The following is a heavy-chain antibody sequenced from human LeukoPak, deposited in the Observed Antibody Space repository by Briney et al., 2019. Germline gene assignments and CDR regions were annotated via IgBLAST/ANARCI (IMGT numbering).Heavy chain of an antibody. J-gene: IGHJ6*03. CDR3: ARGGGMGHYYYYMDV. CDR2: IYYSGST. D-gene: IGHD5-24*01. CDR1: GGSISTYY. Sequence: SETLSLTCTVSGGSISTYYWNWIRQPPGKGLEWIGYIYYSGSTNYNPSLKSRVTISVDTSKNQFSLKLSSVTAADTAVYYCARGGGMGHYYYYMDVWGKGTTVTISS. V-gene: IGHV4-59*01.